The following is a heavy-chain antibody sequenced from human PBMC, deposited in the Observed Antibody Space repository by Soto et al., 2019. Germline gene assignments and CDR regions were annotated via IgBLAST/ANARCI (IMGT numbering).Heavy chain of an antibody. Sequence: QVQLVESGGGVVQPGRSLRLSCAASGFTFSSYAMHWVRRAPGKGLEWMAVMSYDGSNKYYADSVKGRFTISRDNSKNTLYLQMNSLRPEATALYYCAGDGGAYWGQGTLVIVSS. J-gene: IGHJ4*02. CDR3: AGDGGAY. CDR1: GFTFSSYA. V-gene: IGHV3-30-3*01. D-gene: IGHD3-16*01. CDR2: MSYDGSNK.